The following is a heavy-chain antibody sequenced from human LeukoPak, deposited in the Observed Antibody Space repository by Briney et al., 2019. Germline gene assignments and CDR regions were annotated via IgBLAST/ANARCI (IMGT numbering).Heavy chain of an antibody. CDR1: GFTFNTYS. CDR3: ARGYCSGGSCYSDY. J-gene: IGHJ4*02. D-gene: IGHD2-15*01. CDR2: ISRSSSTI. Sequence: PGGSRSFSCAASGFTFNTYSLHWVGQAPGKGLEGVSYISRSSSTIYYADPVKGRFTISRDNAKNSLYLQMNSLRDEDTAVYYCARGYCSGGSCYSDYWGQGTLVTVSS. V-gene: IGHV3-48*02.